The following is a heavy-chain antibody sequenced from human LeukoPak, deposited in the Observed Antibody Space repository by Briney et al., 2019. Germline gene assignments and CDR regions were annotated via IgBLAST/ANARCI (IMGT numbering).Heavy chain of an antibody. CDR3: ARAILTDYGGIELDAFDI. CDR1: GGTFSNYA. Sequence: SVKVSFKASGGTFSNYAIDWVRQAPGQGLEWMGGIIPIFGTPNYAQKFQGRVTITADESTSTAYMELRSLKSEDTAVYYCARAILTDYGGIELDAFDIWGQGTMVTVSS. J-gene: IGHJ3*02. V-gene: IGHV1-69*13. CDR2: IIPIFGTP. D-gene: IGHD4-23*01.